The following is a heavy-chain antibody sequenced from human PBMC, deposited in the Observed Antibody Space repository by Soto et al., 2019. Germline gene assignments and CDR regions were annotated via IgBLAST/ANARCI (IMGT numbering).Heavy chain of an antibody. CDR1: GFTFSSYS. CDR2: ISSSSSTI. J-gene: IGHJ3*02. V-gene: IGHV3-48*01. D-gene: IGHD3-3*01. Sequence: EVQLVESGGGLVQPGGSLRLSCAASGFTFSSYSMNWVRQAPGKGLEWVSYISSSSSTIYYADSVKGRFTISRDNAKNSLYLQMNSLRAEDTAVYYCARDPNYDFWSGYGIWGQGTMVTVSS. CDR3: ARDPNYDFWSGYGI.